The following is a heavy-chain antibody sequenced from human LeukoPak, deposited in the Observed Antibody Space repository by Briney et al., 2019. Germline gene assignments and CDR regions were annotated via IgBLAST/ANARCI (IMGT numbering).Heavy chain of an antibody. CDR2: IDWGGDK. Sequence: SGPALVKPTQTLTLTCSFSGFSLNTRGMYVSWVRQPPGKALEWLAFIDWGGDKYYRASLKTRLTISKDTSKNQVVLTMTNMDPVDTATYYCARFGAARQFDYWGPGSLVIVSS. D-gene: IGHD6-6*01. CDR3: ARFGAARQFDY. CDR1: GFSLNTRGMY. J-gene: IGHJ4*02. V-gene: IGHV2-70*20.